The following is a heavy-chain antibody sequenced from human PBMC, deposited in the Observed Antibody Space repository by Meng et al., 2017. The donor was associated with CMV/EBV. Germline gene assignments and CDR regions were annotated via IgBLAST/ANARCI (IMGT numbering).Heavy chain of an antibody. CDR3: ARVGPGGRGALDY. CDR1: GGSISSYY. CDR2: IYTSGST. J-gene: IGHJ4*02. Sequence: TVSGGSISSYYWGWIRQRAGMGLEWIGRIYTSGSTNYNPSLRSRVTMSVDSSKNQFSLKLSSVTAADTAVYYCARVGPGGRGALDYWGQGTLVTVSS. V-gene: IGHV4-4*07. D-gene: IGHD3-10*01.